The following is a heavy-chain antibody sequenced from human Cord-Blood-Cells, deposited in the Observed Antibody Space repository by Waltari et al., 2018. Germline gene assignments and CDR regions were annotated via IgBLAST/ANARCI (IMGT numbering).Heavy chain of an antibody. Sequence: QVQLQQWGAGLLKPSETLSLPCAVYGGSLRGYYWSWIRQPPGKGLEWIGEINHSGSTNYNPSLKSRVTISVDTSKNQFSLKLSSVTAADTAVYYCARQEGSSWYNWFDPWGQGTLVTVSS. D-gene: IGHD6-13*01. CDR3: ARQEGSSWYNWFDP. CDR2: INHSGST. CDR1: GGSLRGYY. V-gene: IGHV4-34*01. J-gene: IGHJ5*02.